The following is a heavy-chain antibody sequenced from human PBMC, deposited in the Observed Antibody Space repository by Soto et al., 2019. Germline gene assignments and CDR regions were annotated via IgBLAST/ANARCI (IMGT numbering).Heavy chain of an antibody. Sequence: GGSLRLSCAASGFTFSSYAMSWVRQAPGKGLEWVSAISGSGGSTYYADSVKGRFTISRDNSKNTLYLQMNSLRAEDTAVYYCAKAGVPSYYYDSSGYYPDYWGQGTLVTVSS. CDR3: AKAGVPSYYYDSSGYYPDY. CDR2: ISGSGGST. CDR1: GFTFSSYA. J-gene: IGHJ4*02. D-gene: IGHD3-22*01. V-gene: IGHV3-23*01.